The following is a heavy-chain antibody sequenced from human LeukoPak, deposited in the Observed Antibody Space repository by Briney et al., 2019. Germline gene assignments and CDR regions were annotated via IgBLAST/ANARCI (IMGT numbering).Heavy chain of an antibody. CDR3: ARAGLETYYGKSYFDY. D-gene: IGHD3-10*01. CDR1: GGSFSGYY. Sequence: PSETLSLTCAVYGGSFSGYYWSWIRQPPGKGLEWIGEINHSGSTNYNPSLKSRVTISVDTSKNQFSLKLSSVTAADTAVYYCARAGLETYYGKSYFDYWGQGTLVTVSS. V-gene: IGHV4-34*01. CDR2: INHSGST. J-gene: IGHJ4*02.